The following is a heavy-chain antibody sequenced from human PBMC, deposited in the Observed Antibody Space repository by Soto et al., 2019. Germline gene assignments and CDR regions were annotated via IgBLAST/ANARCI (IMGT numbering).Heavy chain of an antibody. V-gene: IGHV4-4*07. CDR3: VRDGTKTLRDWFDP. CDR1: GASISGYY. Sequence: SETLSLTCTVSGASISGYYWSWIRKSAGKGLEWIGRIYATGTTDYNPSLKSRVMMTVDTSKKQFSLKLRSVTAADTAVYYCVRDGTKTLRDWFDPWGQGISVTVSS. J-gene: IGHJ5*02. CDR2: IYATGTT. D-gene: IGHD1-1*01.